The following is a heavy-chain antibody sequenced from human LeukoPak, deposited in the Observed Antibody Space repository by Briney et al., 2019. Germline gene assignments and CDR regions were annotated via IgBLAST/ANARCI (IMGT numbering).Heavy chain of an antibody. V-gene: IGHV1-46*01. CDR3: ARGSGHYSDYDY. J-gene: IGHJ4*02. CDR2: INPSSGSS. Sequence: ASVKVSCKASVYTFTSYFIHWVRQAPGQGLEWMGIINPSSGSSSYAQKFQGRVTMTRDTSTSTVYMELSSLRSEDTAVYYCARGSGHYSDYDYWGQGTLVTVSS. D-gene: IGHD4-11*01. CDR1: VYTFTSYF.